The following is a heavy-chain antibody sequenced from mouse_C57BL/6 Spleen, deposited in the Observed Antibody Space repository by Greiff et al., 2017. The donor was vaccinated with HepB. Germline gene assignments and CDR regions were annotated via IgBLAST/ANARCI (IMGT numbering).Heavy chain of an antibody. Sequence: QVQLQQSGPGLVAPSQSLSITCTVSGFSLTSYGVDWVRQPPGKGLEWLGVIWGGGSTNYNSALMSRLSISKDNSKSQVFLKMNSLQTDDTAMYYCAKRRYYGNYGYWYFDVWGTGTTVTVSS. D-gene: IGHD2-1*01. CDR1: GFSLTSYG. CDR3: AKRRYYGNYGYWYFDV. CDR2: IWGGGST. J-gene: IGHJ1*03. V-gene: IGHV2-9*01.